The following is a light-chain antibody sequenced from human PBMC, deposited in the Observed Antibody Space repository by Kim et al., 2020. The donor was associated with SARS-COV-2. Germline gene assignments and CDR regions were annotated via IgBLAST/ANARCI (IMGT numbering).Light chain of an antibody. CDR3: QQYNSYWT. CDR2: DAS. Sequence: SASVGDRVPITCRASQNIDNYLAWFQQKPEKAPKLLIYDASSLESGVPSRFSGSGSGTEFTLTISSLQPDDFATYYCQQYNSYWTFGQGTKVDIK. J-gene: IGKJ1*01. CDR1: QNIDNY. V-gene: IGKV1-5*01.